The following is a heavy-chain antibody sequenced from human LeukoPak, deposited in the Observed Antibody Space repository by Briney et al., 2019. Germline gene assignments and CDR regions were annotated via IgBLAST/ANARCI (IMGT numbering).Heavy chain of an antibody. D-gene: IGHD6-6*01. V-gene: IGHV4-34*01. Sequence: SETLSLTCAVYGGSFSGYYWSWIRQPPGKGLEWIGEINHSGSTNYNPSLKSRVTISVDTSKNQFSLKLSSVTAADTAVYYCARRAEYNSSPGTYYYYYYMDVWGKGTTVTVSS. J-gene: IGHJ6*03. CDR1: GGSFSGYY. CDR3: ARRAEYNSSPGTYYYYYYMDV. CDR2: INHSGST.